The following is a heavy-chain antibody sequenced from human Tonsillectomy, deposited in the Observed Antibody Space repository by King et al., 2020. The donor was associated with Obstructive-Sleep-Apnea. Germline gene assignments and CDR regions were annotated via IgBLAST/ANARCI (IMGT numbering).Heavy chain of an antibody. V-gene: IGHV4-34*01. CDR3: ASGEVYYGDYDY. D-gene: IGHD4-17*01. CDR1: GGSFSVYS. CDR2: INHSGSA. Sequence: VQLQQWGAGLLKPSETLSLTCAGYGGSFSVYSLSWIRQPPGKGLEWIGEINHSGSATYNPSLKNRVTISVDTSKNQFSLKLRSVTAADTAVYYCASGEVYYGDYDYWGQGTLVTVSS. J-gene: IGHJ4*02.